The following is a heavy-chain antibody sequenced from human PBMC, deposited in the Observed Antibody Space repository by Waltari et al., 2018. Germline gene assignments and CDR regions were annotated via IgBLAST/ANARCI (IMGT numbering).Heavy chain of an antibody. CDR2: MNPNSGNT. V-gene: IGHV1-8*03. J-gene: IGHJ5*02. CDR3: ARRRNWNYGFDP. CDR1: GYTFTSYD. D-gene: IGHD1-7*01. Sequence: QVQLVQSGAEVKKPGASVKVSCKAYGYTFTSYDINWVRQATGQGREWMGWMNPNSGNTGYAQKFQGRVTITRNTSISTAYMELSSLRSEDTAVYYCARRRNWNYGFDPWGQGTLVTVSS.